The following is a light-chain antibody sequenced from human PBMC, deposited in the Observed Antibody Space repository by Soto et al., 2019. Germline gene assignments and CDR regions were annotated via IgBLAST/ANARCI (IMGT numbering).Light chain of an antibody. CDR2: DAS. Sequence: EIVWTQSPATLSLSPGERATLSCRASQSVSSYLAWYQQKPGQAPRLLIYDASNRATGIPARFSGSGSGTDVTLTISSLEPEDFAVYYCQQRSNWPLTFGGGTKVEIK. J-gene: IGKJ4*01. V-gene: IGKV3-11*01. CDR1: QSVSSY. CDR3: QQRSNWPLT.